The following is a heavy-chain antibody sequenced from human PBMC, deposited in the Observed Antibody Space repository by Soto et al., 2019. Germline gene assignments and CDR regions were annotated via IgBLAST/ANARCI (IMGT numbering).Heavy chain of an antibody. CDR1: GFTFSSYA. CDR3: ASPHCSSTSCYASYYYYYMDV. CDR2: ISGSGGST. Sequence: PGGSLRLSCAASGFTFSSYAMSWVRQAPGKGLEWVSAISGSGGSTYYADSVKGRFSISRDNSKNTLYLQMNSLRAEDTAVYYCASPHCSSTSCYASYYYYYMDVWGKGTTVTVS. J-gene: IGHJ6*03. D-gene: IGHD2-2*01. V-gene: IGHV3-23*01.